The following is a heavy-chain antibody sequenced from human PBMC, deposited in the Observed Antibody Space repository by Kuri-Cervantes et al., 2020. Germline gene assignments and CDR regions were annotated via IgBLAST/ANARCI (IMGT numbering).Heavy chain of an antibody. V-gene: IGHV1-2*02. D-gene: IGHD3-10*01. CDR2: INPNSGGT. CDR3: ARDLTMVRGAFLT. CDR1: GYTFTGSY. J-gene: IGHJ5*02. Sequence: ASVKVSCKASGYTFTGSYIHWVRQAPGQGLEWMGWINPNSGGTNYAQKFQGRVTMTRDTSISTAYMELSRLRSDDTAVYYCARDLTMVRGAFLTWGQGTLVTVSS.